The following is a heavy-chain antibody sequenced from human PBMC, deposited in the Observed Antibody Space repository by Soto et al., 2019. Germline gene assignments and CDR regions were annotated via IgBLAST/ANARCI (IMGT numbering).Heavy chain of an antibody. Sequence: GGSLRLSCAASGFTFSSYGRNWVRQAPGKGLEWVSSISSSSSYIYYADSVKGRFTISRDNAKNSLYLQMNSLRAEDTAVYYCARGVVPAFSDYMDIWAKGTTVHVYS. CDR1: GFTFSSYG. J-gene: IGHJ6*03. CDR3: ARGVVPAFSDYMDI. V-gene: IGHV3-21*01. CDR2: ISSSSSYI. D-gene: IGHD2-2*01.